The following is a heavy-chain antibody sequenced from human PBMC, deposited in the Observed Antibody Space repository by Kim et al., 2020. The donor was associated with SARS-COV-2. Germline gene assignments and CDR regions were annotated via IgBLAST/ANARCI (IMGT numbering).Heavy chain of an antibody. Sequence: ASVKVSCKASGYTFTSYAMHWVRQAPGQRLEWMGWINAGNGNTKYSQKFQGRVTITRDTSASTAYMELSSLRSEDTAVYYCARGHCSGGSCYSWAFDYWGQGTLVTVSS. V-gene: IGHV1-3*01. CDR2: INAGNGNT. D-gene: IGHD2-15*01. J-gene: IGHJ4*02. CDR3: ARGHCSGGSCYSWAFDY. CDR1: GYTFTSYA.